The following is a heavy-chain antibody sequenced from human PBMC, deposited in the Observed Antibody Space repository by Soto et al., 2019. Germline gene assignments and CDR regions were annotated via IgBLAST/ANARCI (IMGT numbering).Heavy chain of an antibody. J-gene: IGHJ4*02. CDR3: ARDEVTYYYDSSGYYLHFDY. CDR1: GFTFSSYS. Sequence: EVQLVESGGGLVKPGGSLRLSCAASGFTFSSYSMNWVRQAPGKGLEWVSSISSSSSYIYYADSVKGRFTISRDNAKNSLYLQMNSLRAEDTAVYYCARDEVTYYYDSSGYYLHFDYWGQGTLVTVSS. V-gene: IGHV3-21*01. D-gene: IGHD3-22*01. CDR2: ISSSSSYI.